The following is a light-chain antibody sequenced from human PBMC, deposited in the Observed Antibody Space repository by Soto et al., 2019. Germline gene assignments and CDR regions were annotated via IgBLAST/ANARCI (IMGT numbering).Light chain of an antibody. CDR3: QQYDNLPPRA. Sequence: DIQMTQSPSSLSASVGDRVTITCQASQDISNYLNWYQQKPGKAPKLLIYGASNLETGVPSRLSGSGSGTDFTFTISSLQPEDIATYYCQQYDNLPPRAFGPGTKVDIK. V-gene: IGKV1-33*01. CDR1: QDISNY. J-gene: IGKJ3*01. CDR2: GAS.